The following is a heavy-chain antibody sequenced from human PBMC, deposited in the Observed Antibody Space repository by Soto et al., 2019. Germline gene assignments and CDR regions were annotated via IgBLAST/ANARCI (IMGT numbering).Heavy chain of an antibody. CDR2: IYYSGST. Sequence: SETLSLTCTVSGGSISSYYWSWIRQPPGKGLEWIGYIYYSGSTNYNPSLKSRVTISVDTSKNQFSLKLSSVTAADTAVYYCARNYYDSSGYYYWFDPWGQGTLVTVSS. CDR3: ARNYYDSSGYYYWFDP. J-gene: IGHJ5*02. D-gene: IGHD3-22*01. V-gene: IGHV4-59*01. CDR1: GGSISSYY.